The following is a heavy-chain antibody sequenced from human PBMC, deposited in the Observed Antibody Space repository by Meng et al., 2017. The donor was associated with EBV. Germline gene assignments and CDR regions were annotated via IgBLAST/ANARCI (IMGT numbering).Heavy chain of an antibody. D-gene: IGHD4-17*01. CDR2: MNPNSGNT. V-gene: IGHV1-8*01. J-gene: IGHJ4*02. Sequence: QVQLVQSGAEVQKPXXXXXVSCKASGYTFTSYDINWVRQATGQGLEWMGWMNPNSGNTGYAQKLQGRVTMTRNTSISTAYMELSSLRSEDTAVYYCARGRDGDYALVYWGQGTLVTVSS. CDR1: GYTFTSYD. CDR3: ARGRDGDYALVY.